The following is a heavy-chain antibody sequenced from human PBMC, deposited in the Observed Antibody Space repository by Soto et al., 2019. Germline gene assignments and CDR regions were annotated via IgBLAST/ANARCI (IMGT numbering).Heavy chain of an antibody. Sequence: GGSLRLSCAGSGFTVDYGMTWVRQAPGKGLEWISTVDYYGNNQHYADSVKGRFTISRDRSRNTIALQMSNLRAEDTALYYCVSWVFAHFDNWGQGTLVTVSS. D-gene: IGHD2-8*01. CDR3: VSWVFAHFDN. J-gene: IGHJ4*02. CDR2: VDYYGNNQ. V-gene: IGHV3-23*05. CDR1: GFTVDYG.